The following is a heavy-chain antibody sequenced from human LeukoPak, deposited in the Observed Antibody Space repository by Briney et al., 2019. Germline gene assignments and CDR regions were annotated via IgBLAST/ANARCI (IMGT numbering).Heavy chain of an antibody. CDR3: AKDDAWLQYNY. CDR1: GFTFSSHG. Sequence: GGSLRLSCAASGFTFSSHGMNWVRQAPGKGLEWVSGISGSGDTTYYADSVKGRFTISRDNSKNTLYLQMNSLRVEDTAVFYCAKDDAWLQYNYWGQGTLVTVSS. D-gene: IGHD5-24*01. V-gene: IGHV3-23*01. CDR2: ISGSGDTT. J-gene: IGHJ4*02.